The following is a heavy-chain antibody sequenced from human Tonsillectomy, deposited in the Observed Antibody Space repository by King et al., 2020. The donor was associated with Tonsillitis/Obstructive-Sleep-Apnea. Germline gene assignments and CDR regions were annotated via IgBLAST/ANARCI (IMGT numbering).Heavy chain of an antibody. V-gene: IGHV3-20*04. Sequence: VQLVESGGGVVRPGGSLRLSCAASGLAFGDFGMSWVRQAPGKGLEWVSGINGNGDSTHYADSVKGRFAIFRDNAKKSLYLQMSSLRAEDTAFYYCAKNYGDPGYWGQGTLVTVSS. CDR3: AKNYGDPGY. J-gene: IGHJ4*02. D-gene: IGHD4-17*01. CDR1: GLAFGDFG. CDR2: INGNGDST.